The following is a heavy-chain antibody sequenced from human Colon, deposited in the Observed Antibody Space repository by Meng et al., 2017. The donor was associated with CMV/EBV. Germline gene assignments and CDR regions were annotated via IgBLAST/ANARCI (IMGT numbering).Heavy chain of an antibody. V-gene: IGHV4-30-2*06. CDR3: TRDHGDVFNDYYFQH. CDR1: GASISCGSDS. CDR2: VRQSGSP. Sequence: GASISCGSDSWTRIRQSTGKGLAWIGYVRQSGSPYYNPSLKSRVTMSLDKSKNQFSLHLSSVTAADTAVYYCTRDHGDVFNDYYFQHWGQGILVTVSS. D-gene: IGHD5-24*01. J-gene: IGHJ4*02.